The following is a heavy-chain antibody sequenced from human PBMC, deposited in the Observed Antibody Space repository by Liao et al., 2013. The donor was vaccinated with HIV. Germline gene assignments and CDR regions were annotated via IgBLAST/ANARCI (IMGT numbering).Heavy chain of an antibody. J-gene: IGHJ3*01. CDR2: LLYREY. Sequence: QLQLQESGPGLVKPSETLSLTCTVSGGSINSRGYYWGWIRQPPGKGAGVDWEYLLYREYLLQPVPQESSHHVSRHDQEAVLPEAELCDRRGHGLYYSARDPAAVPAANAFDFWGQGTMVTVSS. CDR3: ARDPAAVPAANAFDF. CDR1: GGSINSRGYY. D-gene: IGHD2-2*01. V-gene: IGHV4-39*07.